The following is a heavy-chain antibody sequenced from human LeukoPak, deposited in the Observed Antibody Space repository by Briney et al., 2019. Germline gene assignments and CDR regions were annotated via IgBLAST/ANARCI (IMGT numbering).Heavy chain of an antibody. CDR2: INSSSSYI. V-gene: IGHV3-21*04. Sequence: GSLRLSCAASGFTFSSYSMNWVRQAPGKGLEWVSSINSSSSYIYYADSVKGRFTISRDNAKNSLYLQMNSLRAEDTALYYCAKDIAQDDAFDIWGQGTMVTVSS. J-gene: IGHJ3*02. CDR1: GFTFSSYS. D-gene: IGHD6-13*01. CDR3: AKDIAQDDAFDI.